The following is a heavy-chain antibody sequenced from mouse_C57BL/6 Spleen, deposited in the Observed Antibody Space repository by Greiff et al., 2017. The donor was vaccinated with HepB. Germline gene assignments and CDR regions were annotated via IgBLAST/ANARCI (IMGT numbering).Heavy chain of an antibody. J-gene: IGHJ3*01. V-gene: IGHV1-64*01. CDR1: GYTFTSYW. CDR2: IHPNSGST. CDR3: ARTQDLYYDSFWVY. Sequence: VQLQQSGAELVKPGASVKLSCKASGYTFTSYWMHWVKQRPGQGLEWIGMIHPNSGSTNYNEKFKSKATLTVDKSSSTAYMQLSSLTSEDSAVYYCARTQDLYYDSFWVYWGQGTLVTVSA. D-gene: IGHD2-4*01.